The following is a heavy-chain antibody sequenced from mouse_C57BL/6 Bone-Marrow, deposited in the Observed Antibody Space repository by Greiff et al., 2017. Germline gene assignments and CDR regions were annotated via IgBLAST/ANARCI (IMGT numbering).Heavy chain of an antibody. CDR3: ASPHSNYFAY. V-gene: IGHV1-26*01. Sequence: EVQLQQSGPELVKPGASVKISCKASGYTFTDYYMNWVKQSHGKSLEWIGDINPNNGGTSYNQKFKGKATLTVDKSSSTAYMELRSLTSEDSAVYYCASPHSNYFAYWGQGTLVTVSA. CDR2: INPNNGGT. J-gene: IGHJ3*01. CDR1: GYTFTDYY. D-gene: IGHD2-5*01.